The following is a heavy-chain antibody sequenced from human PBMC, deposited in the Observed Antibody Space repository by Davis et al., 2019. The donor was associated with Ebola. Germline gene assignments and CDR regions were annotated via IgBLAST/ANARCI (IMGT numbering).Heavy chain of an antibody. CDR1: GGSISSSSYY. CDR3: ARQGRNYYYYGMDV. V-gene: IGHV4-39*01. CDR2: SYYSGST. Sequence: MPGGSLRLSCTVSGGSISSSSYYWGWIRQPPGKGLEWIGSSYYSGSTNYNPSLKSRVTISVDTSKNQFSLKLSSVTAADTAVYYCARQGRNYYYYGMDVWGKGTTVTVSS. J-gene: IGHJ6*04.